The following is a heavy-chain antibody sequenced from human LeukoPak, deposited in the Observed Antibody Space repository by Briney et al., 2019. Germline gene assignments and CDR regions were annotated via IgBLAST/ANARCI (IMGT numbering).Heavy chain of an antibody. CDR3: AICSGGSCYGYDY. Sequence: SETLSLTCTVSGGSISSSSYYWGWIRQPPGKGLEWIGSIYYSGSTYYNPSLKSRVTISVDTSKNQFSLKLSSVTAADTAVYYCAICSGGSCYGYDYWGQGTLVTVSS. D-gene: IGHD2-15*01. V-gene: IGHV4-39*07. CDR2: IYYSGST. CDR1: GGSISSSSYY. J-gene: IGHJ4*02.